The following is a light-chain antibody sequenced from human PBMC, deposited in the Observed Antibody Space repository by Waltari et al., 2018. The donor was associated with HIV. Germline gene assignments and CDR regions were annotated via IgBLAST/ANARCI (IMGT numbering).Light chain of an antibody. Sequence: EFVLTQSPGTLSLSPGERATLSCRASQSVISSYVAWYQQKPGQAPRLLIYGTSSRATGIPDRFSGYGSGTDFTLTISRLEPEDFAVYYCQLYLASPPEYTFGQGTKLEIK. CDR3: QLYLASPPEYT. CDR1: QSVISSY. CDR2: GTS. J-gene: IGKJ2*01. V-gene: IGKV3-20*01.